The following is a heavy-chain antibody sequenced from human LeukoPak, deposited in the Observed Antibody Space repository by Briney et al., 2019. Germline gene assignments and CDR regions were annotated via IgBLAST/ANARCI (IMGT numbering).Heavy chain of an antibody. D-gene: IGHD1/OR15-1a*01. J-gene: IGHJ4*02. CDR3: ARDAYTNNRRYDH. Sequence: GGSLRLSCAASGFTFSSYWMSWVRQAPGKGLEWVANIKQDGSEHYYADSVKGRFTISRDSAKNSLYLQMNSLRAEDTAVYYCARDAYTNNRRYDHWGQGTLVTVYS. CDR2: IKQDGSEH. CDR1: GFTFSSYW. V-gene: IGHV3-7*04.